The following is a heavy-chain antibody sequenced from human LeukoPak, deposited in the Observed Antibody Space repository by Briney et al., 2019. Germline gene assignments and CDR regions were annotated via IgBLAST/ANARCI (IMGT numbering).Heavy chain of an antibody. CDR3: AKDPYQLYYKRPNWFDP. Sequence: GGSLRLSCAASGFTFSKYEINWVRQAPGKGLEWMSYISGSGGTIYYADSVKGRFTISRDNAKNLLYLRMNSLGAEDTAVYYCAKDPYQLYYKRPNWFDPWGQETLVTVSS. D-gene: IGHD3-22*01. J-gene: IGHJ5*02. CDR2: ISGSGGTI. CDR1: GFTFSKYE. V-gene: IGHV3-48*03.